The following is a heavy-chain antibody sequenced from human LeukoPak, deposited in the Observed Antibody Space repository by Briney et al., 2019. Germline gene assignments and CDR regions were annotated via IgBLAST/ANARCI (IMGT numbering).Heavy chain of an antibody. D-gene: IGHD1-14*01. J-gene: IGHJ4*02. V-gene: IGHV3-23*01. CDR3: AKLGISDGIDY. CDR2: ITGSGGST. CDR1: GFTFSSHA. Sequence: GGSLRLSCAASGFTFSSHAMTWVRQAPGKGLEWGSSITGSGGSTFYAASVKGRFTIYRDNSKNTLYLQMNSLRAEDTAVYYCAKLGISDGIDYWGQGTLVTVS.